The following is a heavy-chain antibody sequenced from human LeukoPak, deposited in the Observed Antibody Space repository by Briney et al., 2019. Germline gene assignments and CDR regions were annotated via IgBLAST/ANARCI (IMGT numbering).Heavy chain of an antibody. CDR1: GYTFTGYY. CDR2: INPSGGST. J-gene: IGHJ4*02. Sequence: GASVKVSCKASGYTFTGYYMHWVRQAPGQGLEWMGWINPSGGSTSYAQKFQGRVTMTRDMSTSTVYMELSSLRSEDTAVYYCARGLEVTTVDYWGQGTLVTVSS. V-gene: IGHV1-46*01. D-gene: IGHD4-17*01. CDR3: ARGLEVTTVDY.